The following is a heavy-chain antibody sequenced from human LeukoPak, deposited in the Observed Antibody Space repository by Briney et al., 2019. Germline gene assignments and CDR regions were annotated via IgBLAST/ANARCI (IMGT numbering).Heavy chain of an antibody. CDR3: ARDRSYYYDSQAED. J-gene: IGHJ4*02. CDR1: GFTFSSYW. Sequence: GGSLRLSCAASGFTFSSYWMNWVRQAPGKGLEWVSSISSSSSYIYYADSVKGRFTISRDNAKNSLYLQMNSLRAEDTAVYYCARDRSYYYDSQAEDWGQGTLVTVSS. CDR2: ISSSSSYI. D-gene: IGHD3-22*01. V-gene: IGHV3-21*01.